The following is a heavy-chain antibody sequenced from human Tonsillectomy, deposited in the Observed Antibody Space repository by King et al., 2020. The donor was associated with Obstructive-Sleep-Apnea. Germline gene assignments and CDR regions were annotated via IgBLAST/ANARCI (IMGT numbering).Heavy chain of an antibody. CDR2: IYPRDSET. CDR3: ARQMTVDMTSRYSAKDASVI. CDR1: GYRFNTYW. Sequence: QLVQSGAEVKKPGESLRISCQGSGYRFNTYWIGWVRQMPGKGLEWMGIIYPRDSETRYNPSFQGQVTISADRSNSTAHLHWNSLQTSDTAIYYCARQMTVDMTSRYSAKDASVIWGQGTVVTVSS. V-gene: IGHV5-51*01. J-gene: IGHJ3*02. D-gene: IGHD3-22*01.